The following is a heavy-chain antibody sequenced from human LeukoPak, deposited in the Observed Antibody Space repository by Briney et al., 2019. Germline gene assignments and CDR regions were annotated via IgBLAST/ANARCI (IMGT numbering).Heavy chain of an antibody. D-gene: IGHD1-7*01. CDR2: ISSSSSYI. V-gene: IGHV3-21*01. CDR3: AREELRGVDY. Sequence: GGSLGLSCSAAEFTFSFYGMNWVRQAPGKGLEWVSSISSSSSYIYYADSVKGRFTISRDNAKNSLYLQMNSLRAEDTAVYYCAREELRGVDYWGQKTLVTVSS. J-gene: IGHJ4*02. CDR1: EFTFSFYG.